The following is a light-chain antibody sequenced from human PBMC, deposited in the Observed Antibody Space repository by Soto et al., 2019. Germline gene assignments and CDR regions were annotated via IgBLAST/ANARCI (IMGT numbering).Light chain of an antibody. V-gene: IGKV1-33*01. J-gene: IGKJ5*01. CDR2: DAS. CDR1: QDINNY. CDR3: QQSNDLVS. Sequence: GDRVTITCQASQDINNYVNWYQQKPGKAPKLLIFDASTLKTGVPSRFSGSGSGTDFSFTISSLQPEDIATYYCQQSNDLVSFGQGTRLEI.